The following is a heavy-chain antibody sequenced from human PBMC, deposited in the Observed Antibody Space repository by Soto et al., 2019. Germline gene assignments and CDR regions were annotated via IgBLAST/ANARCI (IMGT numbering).Heavy chain of an antibody. CDR3: AREGGAYSSGWRYFDY. Sequence: QVQLVQSGAEVKEPGSSVKVSCKASGGTFSTYSISWVRQAPGQGLEWMGMIIPMFGTPDYAQKSQGRVTITADESTSTVYMEPSSLRSEDTGVYYCAREGGAYSSGWRYFDYWGQGTLVTVSS. V-gene: IGHV1-69*18. CDR1: GGTFSTYS. D-gene: IGHD6-19*01. J-gene: IGHJ4*02. CDR2: IIPMFGTP.